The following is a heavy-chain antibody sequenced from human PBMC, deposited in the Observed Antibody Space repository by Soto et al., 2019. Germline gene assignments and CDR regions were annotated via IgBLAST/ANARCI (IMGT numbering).Heavy chain of an antibody. V-gene: IGHV3-7*03. CDR3: ARDRIEAAGTPRFNYYYGMDV. CDR2: MNQDGSEK. CDR1: GFTFSSFW. D-gene: IGHD6-13*01. J-gene: IGHJ6*02. Sequence: GGSLRLSCAASGFTFSSFWMSWVRQAPGKGLEWVANMNQDGSEKYYVDSVKGRFTISRDNAKNTVFLQMNSLRGEDTAVYYCARDRIEAAGTPRFNYYYGMDVWGQGTAVTVSS.